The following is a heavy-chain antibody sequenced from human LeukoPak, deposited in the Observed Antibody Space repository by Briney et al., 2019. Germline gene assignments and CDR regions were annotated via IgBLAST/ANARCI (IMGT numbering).Heavy chain of an antibody. D-gene: IGHD3-3*01. Sequence: ASVKVSCKASGYTFTSYDINWVRQATGQGLEWMGWMNPNSGNTGYAQKFQGGVTMTRNTSISTAYMELSSLRSEDTAVYYCARGWVDQVYYDFWSGSIMDVWGKGTTVTVSS. J-gene: IGHJ6*03. V-gene: IGHV1-8*01. CDR2: MNPNSGNT. CDR3: ARGWVDQVYYDFWSGSIMDV. CDR1: GYTFTSYD.